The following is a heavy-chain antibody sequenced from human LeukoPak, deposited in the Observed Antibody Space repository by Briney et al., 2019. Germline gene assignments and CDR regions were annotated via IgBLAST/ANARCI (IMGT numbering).Heavy chain of an antibody. D-gene: IGHD3/OR15-3a*01. V-gene: IGHV4-4*07. CDR2: VSTSGNT. Sequence: SKTLSLTCSVSGGSISGFHWSWIRQTAGKGLEWIGRVSTSGNTFYNPSLESRVTMSADTSGIHFSLNLTSVTAADTAVYYYARETAWPENTPMILFSYFDYWGRGILVTVSS. CDR1: GGSISGFH. J-gene: IGHJ4*02. CDR3: ARETAWPENTPMILFSYFDY.